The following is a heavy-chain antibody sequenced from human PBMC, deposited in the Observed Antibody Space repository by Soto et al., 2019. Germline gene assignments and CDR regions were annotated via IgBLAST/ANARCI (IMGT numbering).Heavy chain of an antibody. CDR1: GFTFSGYG. D-gene: IGHD6-19*01. Sequence: VQLLESGGGLVQPGGSLRLSCAASGFTFSGYGMHWVRQAPGQGLEWVAVIWYDPNKTYYADSVKGRFTISRDNSKNTLYLQMNSLTVEDTAVYYCATDGPGSGRYFGEYWGQGTLVTVSS. CDR3: ATDGPGSGRYFGEY. J-gene: IGHJ4*02. V-gene: IGHV3-33*08. CDR2: IWYDPNKT.